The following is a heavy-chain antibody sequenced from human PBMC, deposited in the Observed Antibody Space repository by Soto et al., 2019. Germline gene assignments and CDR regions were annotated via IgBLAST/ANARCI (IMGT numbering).Heavy chain of an antibody. Sequence: PSETLSLTCSVAGASICSGDDYWTWIRQSPGRGLEWIGYISDSGSTFYNPSLRSRLTIALDTSKNHFSLKLNSVTAADTAVYYCAKYQQHEFDPWGQGIPVTVSS. CDR1: GASICSGDDY. J-gene: IGHJ5*02. CDR3: AKYQQHEFDP. D-gene: IGHD2-2*01. V-gene: IGHV4-30-4*08. CDR2: ISDSGST.